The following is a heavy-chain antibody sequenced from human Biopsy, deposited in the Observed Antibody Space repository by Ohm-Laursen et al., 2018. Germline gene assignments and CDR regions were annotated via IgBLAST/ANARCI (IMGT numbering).Heavy chain of an antibody. J-gene: IGHJ4*02. Sequence: SLRLSCSASGFIFSNYAMNWVRQAPGKGLEWLSYISSGGGIIYYADSVKGRFTISRDNAKNSLFLQMNSLRAEDTAVYYCERGMRSSPNYWGQGTLVTASS. CDR2: ISSGGGII. D-gene: IGHD6-13*01. CDR1: GFIFSNYA. CDR3: ERGMRSSPNY. V-gene: IGHV3-48*03.